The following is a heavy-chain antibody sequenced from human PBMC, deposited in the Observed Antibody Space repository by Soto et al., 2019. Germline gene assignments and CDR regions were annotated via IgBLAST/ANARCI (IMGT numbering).Heavy chain of an antibody. J-gene: IGHJ4*02. V-gene: IGHV1-69*06. Sequence: QVQLVQSGAEVKKPGSSVKVSCTASGGSFSSNAISWVRQAPGQGLEWMGGIIPIFGTANYAQNFQGGVTITADKSTGTAYMEVSSLRSEDTAVYYCVRDVGHSSSWMMDHWGQGTLVTVSS. CDR1: GGSFSSNA. D-gene: IGHD6-13*01. CDR2: IIPIFGTA. CDR3: VRDVGHSSSWMMDH.